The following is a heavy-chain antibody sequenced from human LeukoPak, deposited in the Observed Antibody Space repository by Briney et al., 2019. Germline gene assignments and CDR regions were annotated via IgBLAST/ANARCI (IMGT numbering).Heavy chain of an antibody. CDR3: SRDSLDDSGYDYLSFGY. CDR1: GFTFSSYG. D-gene: IGHD5-12*01. V-gene: IGHV3-33*01. J-gene: IGHJ4*02. CDR2: IWYDGSNK. Sequence: GGSLRLSCAASGFTFSSYGMHGVRQAPGKGLWWVAVIWYDGSNKYYADSVKGRFTISRDNSKNTLYLQMNSLRPEDPAGYYLSRDSLDDSGYDYLSFGYWGQGALVTVSS.